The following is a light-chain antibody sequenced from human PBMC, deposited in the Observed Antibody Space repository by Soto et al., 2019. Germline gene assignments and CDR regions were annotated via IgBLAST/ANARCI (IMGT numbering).Light chain of an antibody. CDR2: GAS. Sequence: EIVMTQSQATLAVSPCERATLSSRASQSVSSNLAWYQQKPGQAPRLLIYGASTRATGIPARFSGSGSGTEFTLTISSLQSEDFAVYYCQQYSKWPITFGQGTRLEIK. CDR1: QSVSSN. CDR3: QQYSKWPIT. J-gene: IGKJ5*01. V-gene: IGKV3-15*01.